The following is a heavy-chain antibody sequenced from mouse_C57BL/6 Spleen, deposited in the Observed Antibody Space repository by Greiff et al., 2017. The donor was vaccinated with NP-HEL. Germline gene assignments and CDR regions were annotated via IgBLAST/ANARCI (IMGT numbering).Heavy chain of an antibody. D-gene: IGHD3-3*01. CDR3: ARGGLGLAYFDY. CDR1: GYTFTSYW. J-gene: IGHJ2*01. Sequence: VQLQQPGAELVRPGSSVKLSCKASGYTFTSYWMDWVKQRPGQGLEWIGNIYPSDSETHYNQKFKDKATLTVDKSSSTAYMQLSSLTSEDSAVYYCARGGLGLAYFDYWGQGTTLTVSS. CDR2: IYPSDSET. V-gene: IGHV1-61*01.